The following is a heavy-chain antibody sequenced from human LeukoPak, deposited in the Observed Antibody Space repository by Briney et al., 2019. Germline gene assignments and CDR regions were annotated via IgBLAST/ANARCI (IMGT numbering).Heavy chain of an antibody. D-gene: IGHD3-22*01. CDR2: IYYSGIT. CDR3: ARAPNYYDSSGYYPGNYYGMDV. Sequence: SETLSLTCTVSGGSISSYYWSWIRQPPGKGLEWIGYIYYSGITNYNPSLKSRVTISVDTSKNQFFLKLSSVTAADTAVYYCARAPNYYDSSGYYPGNYYGMDVWGQGTTVTVSS. CDR1: GGSISSYY. J-gene: IGHJ6*02. V-gene: IGHV4-59*01.